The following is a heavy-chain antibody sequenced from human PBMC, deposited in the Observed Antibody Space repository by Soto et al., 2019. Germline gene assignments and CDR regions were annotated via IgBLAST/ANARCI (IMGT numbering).Heavy chain of an antibody. D-gene: IGHD3-3*01. CDR1: GFTFSSYS. J-gene: IGHJ4*02. CDR3: ATVTGPYDFWSGPFRGIFDY. V-gene: IGHV3-48*02. CDR2: ISSSSSTI. Sequence: VGSLRLSCAASGFTFSSYSMNWVRQAPGKGLEWVSYISSSSSTIYYADSVKGRFTISRDNAKNSLYLQMNSLRDEDTAVYYCATVTGPYDFWSGPFRGIFDYWGQGTLVTVSS.